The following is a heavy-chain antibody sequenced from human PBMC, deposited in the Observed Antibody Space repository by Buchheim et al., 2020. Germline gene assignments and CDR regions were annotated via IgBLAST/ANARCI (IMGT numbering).Heavy chain of an antibody. Sequence: EVQLVQSGAEVKKAGESLRISCKGSGYSFTTYWIGWVRQMPGKGLEWMGIIYPHDSDTRYSPSFQGQVTISADKSLNTAYPQWSSLKASDTAIYYCARRTLILPSMGWFDPWGQGTL. V-gene: IGHV5-51*01. CDR2: IYPHDSDT. D-gene: IGHD2/OR15-2a*01. CDR1: GYSFTTYW. J-gene: IGHJ5*02. CDR3: ARRTLILPSMGWFDP.